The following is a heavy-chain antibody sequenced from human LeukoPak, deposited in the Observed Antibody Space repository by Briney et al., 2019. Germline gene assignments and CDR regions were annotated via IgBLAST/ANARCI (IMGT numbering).Heavy chain of an antibody. D-gene: IGHD5-12*01. CDR1: GGSFGGYY. V-gene: IGHV4-34*01. J-gene: IGHJ4*02. Sequence: SETLSLTCAVYGGSFGGYYWSWIRQPPGKGLEWIGEINHSGSTNYNPSLKSRVTISVDTSKNQFSLKLSSVTAADTAVYYCARHAAVATFDYWGQGTLVTVSS. CDR3: ARHAAVATFDY. CDR2: INHSGST.